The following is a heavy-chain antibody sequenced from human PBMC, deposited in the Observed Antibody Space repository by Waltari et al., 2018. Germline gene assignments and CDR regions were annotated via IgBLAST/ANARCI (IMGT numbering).Heavy chain of an antibody. J-gene: IGHJ3*02. Sequence: QVQLQQWGAGLLKPSETLSLTCAGYGGSFSGYYWSWIRQPPGKGLEWIGEINHSGSTNYNPSLKSRVTISVDTSKNQFSLKLSSVTAADTAVYYCAIMGAPLAFDIWGQGTMVTVSS. CDR2: INHSGST. D-gene: IGHD1-26*01. CDR3: AIMGAPLAFDI. V-gene: IGHV4-34*01. CDR1: GGSFSGYY.